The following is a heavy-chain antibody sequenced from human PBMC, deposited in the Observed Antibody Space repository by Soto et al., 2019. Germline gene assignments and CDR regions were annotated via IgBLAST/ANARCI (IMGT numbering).Heavy chain of an antibody. J-gene: IGHJ3*02. V-gene: IGHV1-18*01. CDR2: ISAYNGNT. CDR3: ARGQCSGGSCYGSSAFDI. Sequence: QVQLVQSGAEVKKPGASVKVSCKASGYTFTSYGISWVRQAPGQGVEWIVWISAYNGNTNYAQKLQGRVTMTTDTSTSTTYMAQRILRSDDTDVYYCARGQCSGGSCYGSSAFDIWGQGTMVTVSS. D-gene: IGHD2-15*01. CDR1: GYTFTSYG.